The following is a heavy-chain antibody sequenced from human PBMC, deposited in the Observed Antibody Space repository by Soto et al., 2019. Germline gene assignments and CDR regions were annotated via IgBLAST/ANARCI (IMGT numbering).Heavy chain of an antibody. V-gene: IGHV4-59*01. D-gene: IGHD6-13*01. CDR3: ARDPYSSSHGSLRGGYGMDV. CDR1: GGSISSNY. Sequence: QVQLQESGPGLVKPSETLSLTCSVSGGSISSNYWSWIRQPPGKGLEWIGYIYYSGSTNYNPSLKSRVNISADTSKNQFARKLSTVTAADTAVYYCARDPYSSSHGSLRGGYGMDVWGQGTTVTVSS. CDR2: IYYSGST. J-gene: IGHJ6*02.